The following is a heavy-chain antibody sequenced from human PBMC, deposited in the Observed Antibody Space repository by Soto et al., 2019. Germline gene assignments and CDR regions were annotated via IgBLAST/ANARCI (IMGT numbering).Heavy chain of an antibody. CDR1: GGTFSSYA. V-gene: IGHV1-69*17. D-gene: IGHD2-2*01. J-gene: IGHJ4*02. CDR2: IIPIFGIL. CDR3: ATMYCSTSSCSRCSGY. Sequence: QVQLVQSGAEVKKPGSSVKVSCKASGGTFSSYAISWVRQAPGQGLEWMGGIIPIFGILKYAQKFQGRVTINADKSASTTYMELSSLRSEDTAVYYCATMYCSTSSCSRCSGYWGQGTLVTVS.